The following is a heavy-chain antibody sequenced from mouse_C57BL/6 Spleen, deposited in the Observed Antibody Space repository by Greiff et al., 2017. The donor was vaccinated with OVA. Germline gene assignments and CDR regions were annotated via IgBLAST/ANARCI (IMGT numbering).Heavy chain of an antibody. Sequence: QVQLQQSGPELVKPGASVKISCKASGYAFSSSWMNWVKQRPGKGLEWIGRIYPGDGDTNYNGKFKGKATLTADKSSSTAYMQLSSLTSEDSAVYFCARWATYYYGSSYWYFDVWGTGTTVTVSS. J-gene: IGHJ1*03. D-gene: IGHD1-1*01. CDR2: IYPGDGDT. CDR1: GYAFSSSW. V-gene: IGHV1-82*01. CDR3: ARWATYYYGSSYWYFDV.